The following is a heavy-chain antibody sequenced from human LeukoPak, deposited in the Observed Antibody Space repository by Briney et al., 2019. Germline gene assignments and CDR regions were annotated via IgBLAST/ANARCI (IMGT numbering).Heavy chain of an antibody. CDR3: ARGWYNFDY. CDR1: GLIFSNYA. V-gene: IGHV3-23*01. J-gene: IGHJ4*02. Sequence: PGGSLRLSCAASGLIFSNYAMSWVRQAPGKGLAWVSGINNSGDRRFYADSVKGRFTISRDNSKNTLYLQMNSLRAEDTAVYYCARGWYNFDYWGQGTRVTVSS. CDR2: INNSGDRR. D-gene: IGHD6-19*01.